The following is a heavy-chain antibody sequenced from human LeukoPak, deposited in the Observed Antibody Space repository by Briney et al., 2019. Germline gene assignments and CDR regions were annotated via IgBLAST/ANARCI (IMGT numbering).Heavy chain of an antibody. CDR3: ATLRGSSSAVFDY. Sequence: PSETLSLSCTVSSGSISTDYWSWIRQHPGKGLEWIGYIHYSGATNYSPSLNSRGTISVDTSKNQFSLNLRSVTAADTAVYYCATLRGSSSAVFDYWGQGTLVTVSS. J-gene: IGHJ4*02. CDR1: SGSISTDY. D-gene: IGHD2-2*01. CDR2: IHYSGAT. V-gene: IGHV4-59*08.